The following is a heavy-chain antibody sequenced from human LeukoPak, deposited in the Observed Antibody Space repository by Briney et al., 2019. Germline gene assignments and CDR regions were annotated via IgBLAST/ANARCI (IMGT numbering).Heavy chain of an antibody. J-gene: IGHJ6*04. Sequence: SETLSLTCTVSGGSISSYYWSWIRQPPGKGLEWIGYIYYSGSTNYNPSLKSRVTISVDTSKNQFSLKLSSVTAADTAVYYCARVPDPSVNYYYGMDVWGKGTTATVSS. CDR3: ARVPDPSVNYYYGMDV. V-gene: IGHV4-59*01. CDR2: IYYSGST. D-gene: IGHD4-17*01. CDR1: GGSISSYY.